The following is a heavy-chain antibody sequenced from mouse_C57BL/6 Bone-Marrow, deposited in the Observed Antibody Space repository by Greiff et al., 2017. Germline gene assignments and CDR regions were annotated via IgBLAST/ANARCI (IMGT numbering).Heavy chain of an antibody. D-gene: IGHD2-4*01. CDR2: ISDGGSYT. Sequence: EVKVVESGGGLVKPGGSLKLSCAASGFTFSSYAMSWVRQTPEKRLEWVATISDGGSYTYSPDNVKGRFTISRDNAKNNLYLQMSHLRSEDTAMYYCARGGSTMNDYWGQGTTLTVSS. CDR3: ARGGSTMNDY. V-gene: IGHV5-4*03. J-gene: IGHJ2*01. CDR1: GFTFSSYA.